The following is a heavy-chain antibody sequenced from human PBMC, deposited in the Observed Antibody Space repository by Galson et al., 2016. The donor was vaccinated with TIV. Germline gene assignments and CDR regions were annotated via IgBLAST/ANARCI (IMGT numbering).Heavy chain of an antibody. V-gene: IGHV4-39*02. CDR3: ATNLMVRGDLIPYSFDS. CDR2: IYYSGST. J-gene: IGHJ4*02. D-gene: IGHD3-10*01. CDR1: GDSITSTYYY. Sequence: SLTCSVSGDSITSTYYYWGWIRQPPGEGLEWIGSIYYSGSTYYNPSLKNRVAISLDTSKNHFSLKLSSVTAADTAVYFCATNLMVRGDLIPYSFDSWGQGTLVTVSS.